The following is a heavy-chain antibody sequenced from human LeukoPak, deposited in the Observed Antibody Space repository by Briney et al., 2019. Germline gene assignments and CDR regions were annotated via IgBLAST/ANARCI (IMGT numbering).Heavy chain of an antibody. V-gene: IGHV4-4*02. Sequence: SETLSLTCAVSGGSISSSNWWSWVRQPPGKGLEWIGEIYHSGSTNYNPSLKSRVTISVDKSKNQFSLKLSSVTAADTAVYYCARSSSGQWLSYYYYGMDVWGQGTTVTVSS. J-gene: IGHJ6*02. CDR1: GGSISSSNW. CDR3: ARSSSGQWLSYYYYGMDV. D-gene: IGHD6-19*01. CDR2: IYHSGST.